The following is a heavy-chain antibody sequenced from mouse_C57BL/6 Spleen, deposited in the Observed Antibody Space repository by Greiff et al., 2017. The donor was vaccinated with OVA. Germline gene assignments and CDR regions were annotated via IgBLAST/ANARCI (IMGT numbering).Heavy chain of an antibody. J-gene: IGHJ3*01. CDR1: GFTFSSYT. CDR3: ARLSPWNWFAY. V-gene: IGHV5-9*01. Sequence: EVQRVESGGGLVKPGASLKLSCAASGFTFSSYTMSWVRQTPEKRLEWVATISGGGGNTYYPDSVKGRSTISRANAKNTLYLQMSSLRSEDTALYYCARLSPWNWFAYWGQGTLVTVSA. CDR2: ISGGGGNT.